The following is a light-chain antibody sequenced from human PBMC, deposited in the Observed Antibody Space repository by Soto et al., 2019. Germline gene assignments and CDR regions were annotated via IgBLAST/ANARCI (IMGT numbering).Light chain of an antibody. Sequence: QSVLTQPASVSGSPGQSITISCTGASTDVGDYDLVSWYQQHPGKAPKLTIYEVFKRPSGISDRFSGSKSGNTASLTISGLQAEDEADYYCSSYSSTYLDFVFGGGTKLTVL. CDR1: STDVGDYDL. CDR2: EVF. CDR3: SSYSSTYLDFV. J-gene: IGLJ7*01. V-gene: IGLV2-14*01.